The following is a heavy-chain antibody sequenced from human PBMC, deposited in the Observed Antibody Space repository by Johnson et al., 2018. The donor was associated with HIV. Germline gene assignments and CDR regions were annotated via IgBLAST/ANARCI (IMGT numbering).Heavy chain of an antibody. Sequence: VQLVESGGGLVKPGGSLRLSCVASGFTFSDYYMTWIRQAPRKGLEWVAVIWYDGSNKYYADSVKGRFTISRDNSKNTLYLQMNSLRAKDTAVYYCAKDLFTEREDDVFDVWGQGTMVTVSS. V-gene: IGHV3-33*06. D-gene: IGHD1-26*01. CDR3: AKDLFTEREDDVFDV. CDR2: IWYDGSNK. CDR1: GFTFSDYY. J-gene: IGHJ3*01.